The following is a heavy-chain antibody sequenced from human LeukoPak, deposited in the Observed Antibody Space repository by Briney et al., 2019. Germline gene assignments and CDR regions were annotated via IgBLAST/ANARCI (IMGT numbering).Heavy chain of an antibody. CDR2: IYYSGST. D-gene: IGHD3-22*01. V-gene: IGHV4-59*12. CDR1: GGSIGSYY. J-gene: IGHJ6*03. CDR3: ARGQVGYVGRYYYDSSGYYMDV. Sequence: SETLSLTCTVSGGSIGSYYWSWIRQPPGKGLEWIGYIYYSGSTNYNPSLKSRVTISVDTSKNQFSLKLSSVTAADTAVYYCARGQVGYVGRYYYDSSGYYMDVWGKGTTVTVSS.